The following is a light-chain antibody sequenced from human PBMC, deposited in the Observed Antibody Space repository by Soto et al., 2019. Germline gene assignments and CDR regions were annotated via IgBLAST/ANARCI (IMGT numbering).Light chain of an antibody. J-gene: IGKJ5*01. CDR1: QSVSSY. CDR2: DAS. CDR3: QQRSNWPRFT. V-gene: IGKV3-11*01. Sequence: EIVLTQSPATLSLSPGEIATLSFRASQSVSSYLAWYQQKPGQAPRLLIYDASNRATGIPARFSGSGSGTDFTLTISSLEPEDFAVYYCQQRSNWPRFTFGPGTRLE.